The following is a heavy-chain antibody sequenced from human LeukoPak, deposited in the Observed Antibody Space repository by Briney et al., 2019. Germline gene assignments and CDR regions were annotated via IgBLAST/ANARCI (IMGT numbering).Heavy chain of an antibody. J-gene: IGHJ4*02. D-gene: IGHD6-6*01. V-gene: IGHV6-1*01. Sequence: SQTLSLTCAISGDSVSSNSATWNWIRQSPLRGLERLGRTYYRSQWNNDYAASVKSRIDINPETSKNQFSLQLNSVTPEDTAVYYCARGRGSSADFDYWGQGTLVTVSS. CDR2: TYYRSQWNN. CDR3: ARGRGSSADFDY. CDR1: GDSVSSNSAT.